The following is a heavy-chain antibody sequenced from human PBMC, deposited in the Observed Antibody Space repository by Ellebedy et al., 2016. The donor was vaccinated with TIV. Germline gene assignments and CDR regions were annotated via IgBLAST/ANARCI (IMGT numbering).Heavy chain of an antibody. CDR2: VHYSGGT. V-gene: IGHV4-39*07. J-gene: IGHJ4*02. CDR1: GASISSSGYF. D-gene: IGHD3-9*01. Sequence: MPSQTLSLTCTLSGASISSSGYFCAWIRQPPGEGLEWIGSVHYSGGTYYNPSLKSRLTISEDLSKNHFSLSLSSVTAADTAIYYCARGEDILYFDSWGQGTLVTVSS. CDR3: ARGEDILYFDS.